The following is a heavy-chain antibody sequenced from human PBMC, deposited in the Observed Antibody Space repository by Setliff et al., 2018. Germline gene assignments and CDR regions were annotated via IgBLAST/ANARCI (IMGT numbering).Heavy chain of an antibody. D-gene: IGHD3-22*01. CDR2: VYTAGGT. V-gene: IGHV4-61*10. CDR3: VREGVDSRSSTDYRYYMDV. Sequence: SETLSLTCTVSGGSISSGSYWWSWIRQSAGKGLEWIGCVYTAGGTNYNPSLESRGTISVDTSKNQFSLELTSVIAADTAVYYCVREGVDSRSSTDYRYYMDVWGKGTTVTVSS. J-gene: IGHJ6*03. CDR1: GGSISSGSYW.